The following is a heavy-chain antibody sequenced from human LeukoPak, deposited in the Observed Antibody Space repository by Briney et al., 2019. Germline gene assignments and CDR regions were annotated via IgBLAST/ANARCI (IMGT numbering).Heavy chain of an antibody. J-gene: IGHJ4*02. CDR3: PRARAGCGGTCPFDY. Sequence: SETLSLTCTVSGASMSNSFWSWIRQPAGKGLEWIGRIYTSGRTNYNPSLESRVTLSVDTSNNHFSLQLTSVTAADTALYYCPRARAGCGGTCPFDYWGQGTLVTVSS. V-gene: IGHV4-4*07. D-gene: IGHD2-15*01. CDR2: IYTSGRT. CDR1: GASMSNSF.